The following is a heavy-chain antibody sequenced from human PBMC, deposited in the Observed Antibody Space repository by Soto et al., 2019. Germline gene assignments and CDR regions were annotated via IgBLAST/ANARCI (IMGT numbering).Heavy chain of an antibody. J-gene: IGHJ5*02. V-gene: IGHV3-23*01. CDR1: GFTFSSYA. CDR2: ISGSGGST. Sequence: EVQLLESGGGLVQPGGSLRLSCAASGFTFSSYAMSWVRQAPGKGLEWVSAISGSGGSTYYADSVKGGFTISRDNTKRRLNLQMNSLRADDTAVYYCAKDGGDYGDYPNGFDPWGQGTLVTVSS. D-gene: IGHD4-17*01. CDR3: AKDGGDYGDYPNGFDP.